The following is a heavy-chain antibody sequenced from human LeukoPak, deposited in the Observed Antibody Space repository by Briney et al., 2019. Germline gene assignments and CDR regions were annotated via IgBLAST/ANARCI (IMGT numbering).Heavy chain of an antibody. J-gene: IGHJ4*02. V-gene: IGHV3-21*01. Sequence: GGSLRLSCAASGFTFSRYSMNWVRQAQGKGLEWDSSISSSSSFIYYADSVKGRFTISRDNAKNSLYLQMNSLRAEDTAVYYCARDPPLGSCSTISCPHLDYWGQGTLVTVSS. CDR1: GFTFSRYS. D-gene: IGHD2-2*01. CDR2: ISSSSSFI. CDR3: ARDPPLGSCSTISCPHLDY.